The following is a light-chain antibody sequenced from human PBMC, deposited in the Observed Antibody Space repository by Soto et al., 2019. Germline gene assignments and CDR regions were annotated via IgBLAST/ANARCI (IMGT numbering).Light chain of an antibody. Sequence: ETVLTQSPGTLSLSPGERATLSCRASQNVSSNSLAWYQHKPGQAPRLLIYGASSRATGIPDRFSGSGSGTDFTITITRLQPEDVAFYAWQQYGNSPITFGQGTRLEIK. CDR1: QNVSSNS. CDR2: GAS. V-gene: IGKV3-20*01. J-gene: IGKJ5*01. CDR3: QQYGNSPIT.